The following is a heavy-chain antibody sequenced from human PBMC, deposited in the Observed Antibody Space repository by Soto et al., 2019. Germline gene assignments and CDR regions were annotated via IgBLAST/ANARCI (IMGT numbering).Heavy chain of an antibody. D-gene: IGHD2-2*01. J-gene: IGHJ4*02. Sequence: QLQLQESGPGLVKPSETLSLTCTVSGGSISSSSYYWGWIRQPPGKGLEWIGSIYYSGSTYYNPSLKSRVTISVDTSKNQVSLKLRSVTAADTAVYYCARHRGYCSRSSCVYLDYWGQGTLVTVSS. CDR1: GGSISSSSYY. V-gene: IGHV4-39*01. CDR3: ARHRGYCSRSSCVYLDY. CDR2: IYYSGST.